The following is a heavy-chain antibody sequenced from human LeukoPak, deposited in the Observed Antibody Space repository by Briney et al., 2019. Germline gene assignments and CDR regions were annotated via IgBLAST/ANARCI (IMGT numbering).Heavy chain of an antibody. V-gene: IGHV3-11*05. D-gene: IGHD3-9*01. CDR1: GFTFSDYY. J-gene: IGHJ4*02. Sequence: GGSLRLSCAASGFTFSDYYMNWIRHAPGKGLEWVSYISSTSNYRNCADSVEGRFTISRDNAKNSLYLQMSSLRAEDTAVYYCARESYGTLTGCYYFHYWGQGTLVTVSS. CDR2: ISSTSNYR. CDR3: ARESYGTLTGCYYFHY.